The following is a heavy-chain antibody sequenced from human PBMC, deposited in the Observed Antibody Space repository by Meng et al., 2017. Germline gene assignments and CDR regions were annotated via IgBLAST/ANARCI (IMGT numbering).Heavy chain of an antibody. CDR1: GGSISSSSYY. D-gene: IGHD3-9*01. CDR3: ARDRYKDFDWLQNGMDV. CDR2: IYYSGST. J-gene: IGHJ6*02. Sequence: GSLRLSCTVSGGSISSSSYYWGWIRQPPGKGLEWIGSIYYSGSTYYNPSHKSRVTISVDTTNNHFPLKLSSVTAADTTVYYCARDRYKDFDWLQNGMDVWGQGTTVTVSS. V-gene: IGHV4-39*06.